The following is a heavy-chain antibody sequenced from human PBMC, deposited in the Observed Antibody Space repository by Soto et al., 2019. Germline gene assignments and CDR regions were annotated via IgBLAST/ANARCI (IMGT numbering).Heavy chain of an antibody. CDR3: ARDRYSYGARGMDV. CDR1: GVSISFYY. CDR2: IDSSGST. Sequence: SETLSLTCTVSGVSISFYYWSWIRQPPGKGLEWIAYIDSSGSTKYNPSLKSRVTISVDTSRNQLSLKLNSVTAADTAVYYCARDRYSYGARGMDVWGQGTTVTVSS. D-gene: IGHD5-18*01. J-gene: IGHJ6*02. V-gene: IGHV4-59*01.